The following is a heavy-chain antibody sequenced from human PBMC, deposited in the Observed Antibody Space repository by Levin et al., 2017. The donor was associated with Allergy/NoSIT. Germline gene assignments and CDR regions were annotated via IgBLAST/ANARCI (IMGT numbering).Heavy chain of an antibody. J-gene: IGHJ4*02. CDR1: GFIFSSYT. Sequence: NPGGSLRLSCAASGFIFSSYTMNWVRQAPGKGLEWVSSISSRSSYIYYADSLKGRFTISRDNAKNLVFLEMNSLRVEDTGVYYCTRDVAANTTDWGQGTQVTVSS. V-gene: IGHV3-21*06. D-gene: IGHD2-15*01. CDR2: ISSRSSYI. CDR3: TRDVAANTTD.